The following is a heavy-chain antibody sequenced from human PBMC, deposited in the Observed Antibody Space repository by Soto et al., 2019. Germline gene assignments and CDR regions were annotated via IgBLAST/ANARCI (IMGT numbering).Heavy chain of an antibody. J-gene: IGHJ6*02. Sequence: GASVKVSCKASGGTFSSYAISWVRQAPGQGLEWMGGIIPIFGTANYAQKFQGRVTITADESTSTAYMELSSLRSEDTAVYYCGFIGAGGYGMDVWGQGTTVTVSS. D-gene: IGHD3-10*01. CDR1: GGTFSSYA. CDR3: GFIGAGGYGMDV. V-gene: IGHV1-69*13. CDR2: IIPIFGTA.